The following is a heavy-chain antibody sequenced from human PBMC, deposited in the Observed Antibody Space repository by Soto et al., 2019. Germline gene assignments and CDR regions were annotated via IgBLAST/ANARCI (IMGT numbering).Heavy chain of an antibody. Sequence: SETLSLTCTLYGGSFSGYYWSWIRQPPGKGLEWIGEINHSGSTNYNPSLKSRVTISVDTSKNQFSLKLSSVTAADTAVYYCARGWSYNYYYYGMDVWRQGTTVTVSS. CDR2: INHSGST. CDR3: ARGWSYNYYYYGMDV. CDR1: GGSFSGYY. D-gene: IGHD3-10*01. V-gene: IGHV4-34*01. J-gene: IGHJ6*02.